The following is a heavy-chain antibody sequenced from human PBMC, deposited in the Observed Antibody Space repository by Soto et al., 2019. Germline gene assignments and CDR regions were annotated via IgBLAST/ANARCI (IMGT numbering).Heavy chain of an antibody. Sequence: PSEALSLTCTVPGGSISSYYWSLIRQPPGKGLEWIGYIYYSGSTNYNPSLKSRVTISVDTSKNQFSLKLSSVTAADTAVYYCASGLGYCSSTSCPSPLYFDYWGQGTLVTVSS. V-gene: IGHV4-59*01. J-gene: IGHJ4*02. CDR1: GGSISSYY. D-gene: IGHD2-2*01. CDR2: IYYSGST. CDR3: ASGLGYCSSTSCPSPLYFDY.